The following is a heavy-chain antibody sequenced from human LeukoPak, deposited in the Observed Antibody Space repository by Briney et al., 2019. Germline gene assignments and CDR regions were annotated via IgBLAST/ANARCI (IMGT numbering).Heavy chain of an antibody. D-gene: IGHD3-22*01. CDR1: GYTFTRYY. CDR3: ARDHYYDPNGRYFDY. CDR2: INPSGGST. J-gene: IGHJ4*02. Sequence: GASVKVSCKASGYTFTRYYMHWVRQAPGQGLEWMGMINPSGGSTSSAQKFQGRVAMTCDTSTSTFYMDLSSLTSDDTAVYFCARDHYYDPNGRYFDYWGQGTLVTVSS. V-gene: IGHV1-46*01.